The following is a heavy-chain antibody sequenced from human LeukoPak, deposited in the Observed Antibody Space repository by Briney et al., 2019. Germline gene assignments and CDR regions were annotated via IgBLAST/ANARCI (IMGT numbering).Heavy chain of an antibody. V-gene: IGHV4-39*01. CDR1: GGSISSYY. D-gene: IGHD6-19*01. CDR3: ARHRQWLVRYFDY. J-gene: IGHJ4*02. CDR2: IYYSGST. Sequence: SETLSLTCTVSGGSISSYYWSWIRQPPGKGLEWIGSIYYSGSTYYNPSLKRRVTISVDTSKNQFSLKLSSVTAADTAVHYCARHRQWLVRYFDYWGQGTLVTVSS.